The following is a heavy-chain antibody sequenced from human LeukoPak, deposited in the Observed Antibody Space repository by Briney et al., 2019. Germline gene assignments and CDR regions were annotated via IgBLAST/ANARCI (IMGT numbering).Heavy chain of an antibody. Sequence: SETLSLTCAVYGGSFSGYYWSWIRQPPGKGLEWIGEINHSGSTNYNPSLKSRVTISVDTSKNQFSLKLSSVTAADTAVYYCARNYGDYWGQGTLVTVSS. CDR1: GGSFSGYY. CDR3: ARNYGDY. V-gene: IGHV4-34*01. J-gene: IGHJ4*02. CDR2: INHSGST.